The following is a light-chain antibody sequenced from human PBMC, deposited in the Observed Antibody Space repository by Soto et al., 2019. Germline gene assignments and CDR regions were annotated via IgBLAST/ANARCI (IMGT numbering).Light chain of an antibody. V-gene: IGLV2-14*01. Sequence: QSVLTQPASMSGCLGQSITISCSGTSSDVGAYNYVSWYQQYPGKAPKLMIYHVTDRPSGVSNRFSGSKSGNTASLTISGLQAEDEADYYCCSYTTSNTFVFGTGTKVTVL. CDR3: CSYTTSNTFV. J-gene: IGLJ1*01. CDR1: SSDVGAYNY. CDR2: HVT.